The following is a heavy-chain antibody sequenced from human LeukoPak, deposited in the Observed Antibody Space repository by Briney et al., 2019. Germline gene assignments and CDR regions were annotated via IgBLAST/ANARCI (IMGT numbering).Heavy chain of an antibody. D-gene: IGHD2-21*01. J-gene: IGHJ5*02. V-gene: IGHV1-2*02. CDR1: GYTFTDYY. CDR2: INPNSGGT. Sequence: ASVKVSCKTSGYTFTDYYLRWVRQAPGQGLEWMGWINPNSGGTSSAQKFQGRVTMTRDTSITTVYMEVSWLTSDDTAIYYCARADRLHGGPYLIGPWGQGTLVTVSS. CDR3: ARADRLHGGPYLIGP.